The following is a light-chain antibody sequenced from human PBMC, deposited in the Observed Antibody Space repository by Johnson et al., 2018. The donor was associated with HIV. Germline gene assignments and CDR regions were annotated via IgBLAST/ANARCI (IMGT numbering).Light chain of an antibody. CDR1: NSNIWNNY. Sequence: VLTQPPSVSAAPGQKVTISCSGSNSNIWNNYVSWYQQLPGTAPKLLIYDNNKRPSGIPDRFSGSKSGTSATLGITGLQTGDEANYYCETWDSSLSGYYVFGTGTKLTVL. CDR2: DNN. CDR3: ETWDSSLSGYYV. J-gene: IGLJ1*01. V-gene: IGLV1-51*01.